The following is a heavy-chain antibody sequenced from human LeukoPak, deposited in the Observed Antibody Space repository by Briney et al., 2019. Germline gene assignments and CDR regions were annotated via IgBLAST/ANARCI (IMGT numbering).Heavy chain of an antibody. J-gene: IGHJ3*02. CDR3: ARVEVTSGQQMEPDAFDI. CDR1: GDSVSGNIAA. D-gene: IGHD6-13*01. CDR2: TYYRSKWYN. V-gene: IGHV6-1*01. Sequence: SQTLSLTCAISGDSVSGNIAAWNWLRQSPSRGLEWLGRTYYRSKWYNDYAVSVKSRITINPDTSKNQFSLQLNSVTPEDTAVYYCARVEVTSGQQMEPDAFDIWGQGTMVTVSS.